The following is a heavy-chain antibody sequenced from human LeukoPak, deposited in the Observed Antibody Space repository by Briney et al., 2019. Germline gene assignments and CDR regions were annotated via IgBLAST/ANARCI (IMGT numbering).Heavy chain of an antibody. Sequence: GGSLRLSCAASGFTFSIYGMHWVRQAPGKGLEWVAFIRSDESNKYYADSVRGRFIISRDNAKNSLYLQMNSLRAEDTAVYYCAGEGSGWLPNYWGQGTLVSVSS. J-gene: IGHJ4*02. CDR1: GFTFSIYG. V-gene: IGHV3-30*02. CDR3: AGEGSGWLPNY. CDR2: IRSDESNK. D-gene: IGHD6-19*01.